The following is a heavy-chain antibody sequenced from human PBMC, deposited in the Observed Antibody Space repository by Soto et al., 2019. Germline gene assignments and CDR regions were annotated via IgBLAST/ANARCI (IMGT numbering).Heavy chain of an antibody. J-gene: IGHJ6*02. Sequence: GESLKISCKGSGYSFTSYWIGWVRQMHGKGLEWMGIIYPGDSDTRYSPSFQGQVTISADKSISTAYLQWSSLKVSDTAMYYCARQHCSSTSCYQYYYYGMDVWGQGTTVTVSS. CDR3: ARQHCSSTSCYQYYYYGMDV. D-gene: IGHD2-2*01. V-gene: IGHV5-51*01. CDR1: GYSFTSYW. CDR2: IYPGDSDT.